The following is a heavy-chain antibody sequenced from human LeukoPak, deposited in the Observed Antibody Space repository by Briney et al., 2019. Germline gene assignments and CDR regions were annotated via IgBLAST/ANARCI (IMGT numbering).Heavy chain of an antibody. CDR2: INHSGST. V-gene: IGHV4-34*01. CDR1: GGSISHYY. J-gene: IGHJ4*02. CDR3: ARDSALAQAVMFDY. Sequence: PSETLSLTCAVYGGSISHYYWSWIRQSPGKGLECIGEINHSGSTNYNPSLKSRVTISVDTSKNQISLKLNSVTAADTAVYYCARDSALAQAVMFDYWGQGTLVTVSS. D-gene: IGHD6-19*01.